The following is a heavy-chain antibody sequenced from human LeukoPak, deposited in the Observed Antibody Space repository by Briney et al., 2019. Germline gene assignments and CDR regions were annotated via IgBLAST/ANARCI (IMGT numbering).Heavy chain of an antibody. V-gene: IGHV3-21*01. CDR2: ISSSSSYI. CDR1: GFTFSSYS. Sequence: PGGSLRLSCAASGFTFSSYSMNWVRQAPGKGLEWVSSISSSSSYIYYADSVKGRFTISRVNAKNSLYLQMNSLRAEDTAVYYCARELGYCSSTSCPADLWGRGTLVTVSS. J-gene: IGHJ2*01. D-gene: IGHD2-2*01. CDR3: ARELGYCSSTSCPADL.